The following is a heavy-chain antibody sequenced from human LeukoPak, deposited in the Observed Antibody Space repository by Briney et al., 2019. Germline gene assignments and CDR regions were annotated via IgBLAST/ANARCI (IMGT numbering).Heavy chain of an antibody. J-gene: IGHJ6*03. CDR2: IYTSGST. D-gene: IGHD5-12*01. CDR3: ARDRPGYDILRPPYYYYYMDV. Sequence: PSQTLSLTCTVSGGSISSGSYYWSWIRQPAGKGLEWIGRIYTSGSTNYNPSLKSRVTISVDTSKNQFSLKLSSVTAADTAVYYCARDRPGYDILRPPYYYYYMDVWGKGTTVTISS. CDR1: GGSISSGSYY. V-gene: IGHV4-61*02.